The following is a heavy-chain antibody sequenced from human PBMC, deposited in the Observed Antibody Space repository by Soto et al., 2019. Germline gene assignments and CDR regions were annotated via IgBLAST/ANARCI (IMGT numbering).Heavy chain of an antibody. J-gene: IGHJ3*02. CDR1: GFTFSSYS. Sequence: EVQLVESGGGLVQPGGSLRLSCAASGFTFSSYSLNWVRQAPGKGLEWVSYISTSSSNIYYADSVKGRFTISRDNANNSLYLQMNSLRDGDTAVYYGASDWYSHALAPDAFDIWGQGTMVIVSS. CDR3: ASDWYSHALAPDAFDI. D-gene: IGHD5-18*01. CDR2: ISTSSSNI. V-gene: IGHV3-48*02.